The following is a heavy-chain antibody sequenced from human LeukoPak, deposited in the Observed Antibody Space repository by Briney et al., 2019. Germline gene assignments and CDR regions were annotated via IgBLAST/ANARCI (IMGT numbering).Heavy chain of an antibody. Sequence: GGSLRLSCAASGFTFSSYAMSWVRQAPGKGLEWVSAISGSGGSRYYADSVKGRFTISRDNSKNTLYLQMNSLRAEDTAVYYCAKDNWVESSGWYDYWGQGTLVTVSS. V-gene: IGHV3-23*01. J-gene: IGHJ4*02. D-gene: IGHD6-19*01. CDR2: ISGSGGSR. CDR3: AKDNWVESSGWYDY. CDR1: GFTFSSYA.